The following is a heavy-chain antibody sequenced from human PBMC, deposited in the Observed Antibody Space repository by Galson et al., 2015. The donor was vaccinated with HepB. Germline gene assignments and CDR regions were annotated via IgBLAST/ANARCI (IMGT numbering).Heavy chain of an antibody. CDR1: GYTLTELS. J-gene: IGHJ4*02. Sequence: SVKVSCKVSGYTLTELSMHWVRQAPGKGLEWMGGFDPEDGETIYAQKFQGRVTMTEDTSTDTAYMELSSLRSEDTAVYYCATVRDDYGDYVRDYWGQGTLVTVSS. CDR3: ATVRDDYGDYVRDY. D-gene: IGHD4-17*01. V-gene: IGHV1-24*01. CDR2: FDPEDGET.